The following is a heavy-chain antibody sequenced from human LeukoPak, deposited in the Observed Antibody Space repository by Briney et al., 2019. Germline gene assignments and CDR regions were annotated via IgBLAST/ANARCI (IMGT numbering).Heavy chain of an antibody. Sequence: GGSLRLSCSAPGFTFSSYAMHWVRQAPGKGLEYVSAISSNGGSTYYADSVKGRFTISRDNSKNTLYLQMSSLRAEDTAVYYCVKGPYYDILTGYSFDYWGQGTLVTVSS. CDR3: VKGPYYDILTGYSFDY. CDR2: ISSNGGST. D-gene: IGHD3-9*01. CDR1: GFTFSSYA. J-gene: IGHJ4*02. V-gene: IGHV3-64D*06.